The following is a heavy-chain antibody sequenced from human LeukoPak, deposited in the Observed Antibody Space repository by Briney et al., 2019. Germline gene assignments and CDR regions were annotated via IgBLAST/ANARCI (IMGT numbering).Heavy chain of an antibody. CDR1: GFTFSSYA. J-gene: IGHJ4*02. CDR3: AKDQRYYGSGSYLDY. V-gene: IGHV3-23*01. Sequence: PGGSLRLSCAASGFTFSSYAMSWVRQAPGKGLEWVSAISGSGGSTYYADSVKGRFTISRDNSKNTLYLQMISPRAEDTAVYYCAKDQRYYGSGSYLDYWGQGTLVTVSS. CDR2: ISGSGGST. D-gene: IGHD3-10*01.